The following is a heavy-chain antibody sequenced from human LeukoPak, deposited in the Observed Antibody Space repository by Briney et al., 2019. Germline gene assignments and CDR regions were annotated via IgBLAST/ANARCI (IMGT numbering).Heavy chain of an antibody. CDR2: INPHSGGT. D-gene: IGHD2-15*01. V-gene: IGHV1-2*02. Sequence: GASVKVSCKASGYTFTGYYIHWVRQAPGQGLEWMGWINPHSGGTNYAQKFQGGVTMTRDTSITTAYMELSSLRSDDTAVYYCARDRHYWADAFDIWGQGTMVTVSS. J-gene: IGHJ3*02. CDR1: GYTFTGYY. CDR3: ARDRHYWADAFDI.